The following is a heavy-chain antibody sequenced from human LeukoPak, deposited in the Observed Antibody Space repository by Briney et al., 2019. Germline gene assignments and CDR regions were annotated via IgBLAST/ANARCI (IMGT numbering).Heavy chain of an antibody. J-gene: IGHJ4*02. V-gene: IGHV4-59*12. CDR3: ARGLFGYFDY. D-gene: IGHD3-3*01. Sequence: SETLSLTCTVSGGSISSYYWSWIRQPPGKGLEWIGYIYYSGSTNYNPSLKSRVTISVDTSKNQFSLKLSSVTAADTAVYYCARGLFGYFDYWGQGTLVTVSS. CDR2: IYYSGST. CDR1: GGSISSYY.